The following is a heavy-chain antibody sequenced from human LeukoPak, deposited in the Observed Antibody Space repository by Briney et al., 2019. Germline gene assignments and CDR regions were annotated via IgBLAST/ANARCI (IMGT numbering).Heavy chain of an antibody. V-gene: IGHV4-39*01. CDR1: GGSISSTAYY. D-gene: IGHD2-2*01. Sequence: SETLSLTCTVSGGSISSTAYYWGWIRQPPGKGLEWIGSIYYSGSTYYNPSLKSRVTISVDTSKNQFSLKLSSMAAADTAVYYCASLICSSTSCHDNWGQGTLVTVSS. CDR3: ASLICSSTSCHDN. CDR2: IYYSGST. J-gene: IGHJ4*02.